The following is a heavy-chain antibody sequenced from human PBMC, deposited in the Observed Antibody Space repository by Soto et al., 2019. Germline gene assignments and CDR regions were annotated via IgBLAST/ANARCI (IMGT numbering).Heavy chain of an antibody. D-gene: IGHD5-12*01. CDR3: AKDIVATTRAYYYYGMDV. CDR1: GFTFSSYA. V-gene: IGHV3-23*01. CDR2: ISGSGGST. J-gene: IGHJ6*02. Sequence: HPGGSLRLSCAASGFTFSSYAMSWVRQAPGKGLEWVSAISGSGGSTYYADSVKGRFTISRDNSKNTLYLQMNSLRAEDTAVYYCAKDIVATTRAYYYYGMDVWGQGTTVTVSS.